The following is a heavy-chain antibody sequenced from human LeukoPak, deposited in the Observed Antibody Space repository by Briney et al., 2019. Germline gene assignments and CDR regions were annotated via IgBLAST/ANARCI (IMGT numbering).Heavy chain of an antibody. CDR3: ARGAYDSAALGSHYFDY. Sequence: GESLKISCKASGHRFTNYWIGWVRQMPGKGLEWMGIISPGDSATRYSPSFQGQVIISADKSIDTAYLQWSSLKASDSAMYYCARGAYDSAALGSHYFDYWGQGTLVTVSS. D-gene: IGHD3-22*01. CDR1: GHRFTNYW. CDR2: ISPGDSAT. J-gene: IGHJ4*02. V-gene: IGHV5-51*01.